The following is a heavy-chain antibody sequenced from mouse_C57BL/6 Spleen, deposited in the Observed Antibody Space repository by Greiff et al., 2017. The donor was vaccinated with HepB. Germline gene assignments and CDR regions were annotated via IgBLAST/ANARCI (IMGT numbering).Heavy chain of an antibody. V-gene: IGHV1-7*01. CDR2: INPSSGYT. CDR1: GYTFTSYW. Sequence: QVHVKQSGAELAKPGASVKLSCKASGYTFTSYWMHWVKQRPGQGLEWIGYINPSSGYTKYNQKFKDKATLTADKSSSTAYMQLSSLTYEDSAVYYCASPDAMDYWGQGTSVTVSS. J-gene: IGHJ4*01. CDR3: ASPDAMDY.